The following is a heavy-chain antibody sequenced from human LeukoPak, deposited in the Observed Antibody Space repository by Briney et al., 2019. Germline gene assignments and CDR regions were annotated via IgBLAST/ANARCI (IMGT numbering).Heavy chain of an antibody. Sequence: ASVKVSCKASGYTFTGYYVHWVRQAPGQGLEWMGRINPNSGGTNYAQKFQGRVTMTRDTSISTAYMELSRLRSDDTAVYYCATNPIAVAGKPDYWGQGTLVTVSS. D-gene: IGHD6-19*01. CDR3: ATNPIAVAGKPDY. CDR2: INPNSGGT. CDR1: GYTFTGYY. J-gene: IGHJ4*02. V-gene: IGHV1-2*06.